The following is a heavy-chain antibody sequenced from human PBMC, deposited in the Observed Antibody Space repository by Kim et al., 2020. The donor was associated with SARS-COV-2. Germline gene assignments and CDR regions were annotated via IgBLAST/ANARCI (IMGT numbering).Heavy chain of an antibody. Sequence: NYHPSLESRVTLSVDTSQNQFSLELRSMTAADTAVYYCARAVAVAPRYFDYWGQGILFTVSS. V-gene: IGHV4-4*07. CDR3: ARAVAVAPRYFDY. J-gene: IGHJ4*02. D-gene: IGHD6-19*01.